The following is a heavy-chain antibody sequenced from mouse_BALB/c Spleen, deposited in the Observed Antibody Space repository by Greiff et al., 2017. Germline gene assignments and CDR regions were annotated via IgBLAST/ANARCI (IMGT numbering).Heavy chain of an antibody. CDR3: ARGGWLLLYAMDY. V-gene: IGHV5-6-5*01. J-gene: IGHJ4*01. Sequence: DVMLVESGGGLVKPGGSLKLSCAASGFTFSSYAMSWVRQTPEKRLEWVASISSGGSTYYPDSVKGRFTISRDNARNILYLQMSSLRSEDTAMYYCARGGWLLLYAMDYWGQGTSVTVSS. CDR1: GFTFSSYA. D-gene: IGHD2-3*01. CDR2: ISSGGST.